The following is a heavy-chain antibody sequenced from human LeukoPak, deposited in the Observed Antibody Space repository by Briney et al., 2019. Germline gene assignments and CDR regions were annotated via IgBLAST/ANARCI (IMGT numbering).Heavy chain of an antibody. D-gene: IGHD3-10*01. J-gene: IGHJ5*02. V-gene: IGHV3-53*05. CDR2: IYSGGST. CDR3: AREDGSGSYGPHGWFDP. CDR1: GFTVSSNY. Sequence: GGSLRLSCAASGFTVSSNYMSWVRQAPGKGLEWVSVIYSGGSTYYADSVKGRFTISRDNSKNTLYLQMNSLRAEDTAVYYCAREDGSGSYGPHGWFDPWGQGTLVTVSS.